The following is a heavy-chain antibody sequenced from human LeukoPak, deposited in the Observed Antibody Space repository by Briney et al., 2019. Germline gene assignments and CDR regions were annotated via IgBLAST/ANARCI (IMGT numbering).Heavy chain of an antibody. D-gene: IGHD3-16*01. CDR2: ISYDGSNK. V-gene: IGHV3-30-3*01. CDR3: ARDLYSLDP. J-gene: IGHJ5*02. Sequence: GGSLRPSCAASGFTFSSYAMHWVRQAPGKGLEWVAVISYDGSNKYYADSVKGRFTISRDNSKNTLYLEMNSLRAEDTAVYYCARDLYSLDPWGQGTLVTVSS. CDR1: GFTFSSYA.